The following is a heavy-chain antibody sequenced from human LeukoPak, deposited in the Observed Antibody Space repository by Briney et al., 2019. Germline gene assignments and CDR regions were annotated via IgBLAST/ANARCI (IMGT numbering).Heavy chain of an antibody. V-gene: IGHV3-23*01. Sequence: GGSLRLSCAASVFTFSSYAMSWVRQAPGKGLEWVSAISGSGASTYYADSVRGRFTISRDNSKNTLYLQMNSLRADDTAIYYCARGLDTVDISTGFDSWGQGTLVTVSS. D-gene: IGHD3-9*01. CDR1: VFTFSSYA. CDR2: ISGSGAST. CDR3: ARGLDTVDISTGFDS. J-gene: IGHJ4*02.